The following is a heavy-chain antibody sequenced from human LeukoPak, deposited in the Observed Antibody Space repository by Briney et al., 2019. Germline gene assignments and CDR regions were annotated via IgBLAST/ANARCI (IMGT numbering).Heavy chain of an antibody. CDR1: GFTFSSYG. Sequence: GGSLRLSCAASGFTFSSYGMHWVRQAPGKGLEWVAVIWYDGSNKYYADSVKGRFTISRDNSKNTLYLQMNSLRAEDTAVFYCARDGYYGSGSYYNDQYYYYYGMDVWGQGTTVTVSS. CDR3: ARDGYYGSGSYYNDQYYYYYGMDV. D-gene: IGHD3-10*01. CDR2: IWYDGSNK. V-gene: IGHV3-33*01. J-gene: IGHJ6*02.